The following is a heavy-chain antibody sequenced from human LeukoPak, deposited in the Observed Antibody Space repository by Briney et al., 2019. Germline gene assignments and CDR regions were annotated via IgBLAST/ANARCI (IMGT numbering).Heavy chain of an antibody. CDR1: GGSISSYY. CDR3: ARVTLGYYMDV. Sequence: SETLSLTCTVSGGSISSYYWSWIRQPPGKGLEWIGYIYYSGSTNYNPSLKSRVTISVDTSKNQFSLKLSSATAADTAVYYCARVTLGYYMDVWGKGTTVTVSS. D-gene: IGHD5-18*01. J-gene: IGHJ6*03. V-gene: IGHV4-59*01. CDR2: IYYSGST.